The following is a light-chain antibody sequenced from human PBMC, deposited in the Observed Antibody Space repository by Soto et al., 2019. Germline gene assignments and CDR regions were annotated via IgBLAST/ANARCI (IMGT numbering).Light chain of an antibody. CDR1: SSDVGGSNY. Sequence: QSALTQPASVSGSPGQSITISCTGTSSDVGGSNYVSWYQQHPGKAPKLMIYEVTSRPSGVSTRFSGSKSDNTASLTISGLQAEDEADYYCSSYTTSSILYVFGTGTKLTVL. V-gene: IGLV2-14*01. CDR3: SSYTTSSILYV. J-gene: IGLJ1*01. CDR2: EVT.